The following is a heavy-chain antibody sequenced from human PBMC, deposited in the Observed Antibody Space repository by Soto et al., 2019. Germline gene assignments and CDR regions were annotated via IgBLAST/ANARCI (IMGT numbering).Heavy chain of an antibody. D-gene: IGHD3-3*01. CDR2: IYYSGST. V-gene: IGHV4-59*01. J-gene: IGHJ6*03. CDR3: ARDRVLRFLEWSYMDV. Sequence: SETLSLTCTVSGGSISSYYWSWIRQPPGKGLEWIGYIYYSGSTNYNPSLKSRATISVDTSKNQFSLKLSSVTAADTAVYYCARDRVLRFLEWSYMDVWGKGTTVTVSS. CDR1: GGSISSYY.